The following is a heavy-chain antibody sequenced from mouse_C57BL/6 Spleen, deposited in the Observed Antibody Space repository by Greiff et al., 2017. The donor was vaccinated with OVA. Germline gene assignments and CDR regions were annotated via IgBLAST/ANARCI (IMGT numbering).Heavy chain of an antibody. D-gene: IGHD1-1*01. CDR1: GYSFTSYY. CDR2: IYPGSGNT. J-gene: IGHJ1*03. CDR3: AITTVVATDWYFDV. Sequence: QVQLQQSGPELVKPGASVKISCKASGYSFTSYYIHWVKQRPGQGLEWIGWIYPGSGNTKYNEKFKGKATLTADTSSSTAYMQLSSLTSEDSAVYYCAITTVVATDWYFDVWGTGTTVTVSS. V-gene: IGHV1-66*01.